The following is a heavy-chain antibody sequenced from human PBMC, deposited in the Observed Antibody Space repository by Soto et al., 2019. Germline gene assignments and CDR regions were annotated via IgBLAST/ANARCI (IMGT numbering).Heavy chain of an antibody. Sequence: QVQLVQSGAEVKKPGSSVKVSCKASGGTFSSYAISWVRQAPGQGLEWMGGIIPIFGTANYAQKFQGRVTITADESTSTAYMELSSLRSEDTAVYYCATHGEALWFGELWTRLRPLDVWGQGTTVTVSS. CDR2: IIPIFGTA. V-gene: IGHV1-69*01. CDR1: GGTFSSYA. J-gene: IGHJ6*02. CDR3: ATHGEALWFGELWTRLRPLDV. D-gene: IGHD3-10*01.